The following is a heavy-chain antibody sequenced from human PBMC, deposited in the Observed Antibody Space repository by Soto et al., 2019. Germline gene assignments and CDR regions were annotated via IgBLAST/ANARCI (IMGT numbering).Heavy chain of an antibody. V-gene: IGHV3-23*01. CDR3: AKDDFTDRGDDYFDY. Sequence: HPGGSLRLSCAASGFSFTNFAMSWVRQAPGKGLEWVAGIGASGDIAWYADSVKGRLSISRENSKNTLYLQLNSLRFEDTAVYYCAKDDFTDRGDDYFDYWGPGT. D-gene: IGHD2-21*02. CDR2: IGASGDIA. CDR1: GFSFTNFA. J-gene: IGHJ4*02.